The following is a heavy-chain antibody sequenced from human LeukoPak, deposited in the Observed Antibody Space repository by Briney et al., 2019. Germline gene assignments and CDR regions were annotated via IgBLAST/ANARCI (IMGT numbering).Heavy chain of an antibody. CDR3: ARYVQAGVVIPTPTYYYYMDV. J-gene: IGHJ6*03. CDR1: GFPFCRYW. D-gene: IGHD3-22*01. V-gene: IGHV3-7*01. CDR2: IKEGGSEK. Sequence: PGGSLRLSCAASGFPFCRYWMSCVRQAPGKGLEWVANIKEGGSEKYYVDSVKARFNIPRHNAKHSLYPQMNRLISEDTAVYYCARYVQAGVVIPTPTYYYYMDVWGKGTTVTISS.